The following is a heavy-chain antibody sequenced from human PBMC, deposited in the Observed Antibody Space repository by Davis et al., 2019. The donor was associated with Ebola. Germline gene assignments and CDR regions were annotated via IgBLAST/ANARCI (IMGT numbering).Heavy chain of an antibody. CDR2: IYHSGST. J-gene: IGHJ6*03. CDR1: GFTFSSYW. D-gene: IGHD1-1*01. CDR3: ARDKGSGDPYYYYYMDV. V-gene: IGHV4-38-2*02. Sequence: PGGSLRLSCAASGFTFSSYWMSWIRQPPGKGLEWIGSIYHSGSTYYNPSLKSRVTISVDTSKNQFSLKLSSVTAADTAVYYCARDKGSGDPYYYYYMDVWGKGTTVTVSS.